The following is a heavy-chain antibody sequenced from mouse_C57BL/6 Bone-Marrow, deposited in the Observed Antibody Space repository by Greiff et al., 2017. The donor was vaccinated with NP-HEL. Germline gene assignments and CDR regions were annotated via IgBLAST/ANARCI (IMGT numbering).Heavy chain of an antibody. CDR2: IDPEDGDT. J-gene: IGHJ3*01. Sequence: VQLQQSGAELVRPGASVKLSCTASGFNIKDYYMHWVKQRPEQGLEWIGRIDPEDGDTEYAPKFQGKATMTADTSSNTAYLQLSSLTSEDTAVYYCTTGDYGSEPFAYWGQGTLVTVSA. V-gene: IGHV14-1*01. CDR1: GFNIKDYY. D-gene: IGHD1-1*01. CDR3: TTGDYGSEPFAY.